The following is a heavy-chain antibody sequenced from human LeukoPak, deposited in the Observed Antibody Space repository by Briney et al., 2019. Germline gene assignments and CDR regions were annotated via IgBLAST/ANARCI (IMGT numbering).Heavy chain of an antibody. CDR3: ARGSGSPFDYFDY. CDR2: INVDGSST. V-gene: IGHV3-74*01. D-gene: IGHD1-26*01. CDR1: GFTFSTYW. J-gene: IGHJ4*02. Sequence: GGSLRLSCSASGFTFSTYWMHWVRQAPGKGLVWVSRINVDGSSTFYADSVKGRFTISRDNAKKTLYLQMNSLRAEDTAVYYCARGSGSPFDYFDYWGQGTLVTVSS.